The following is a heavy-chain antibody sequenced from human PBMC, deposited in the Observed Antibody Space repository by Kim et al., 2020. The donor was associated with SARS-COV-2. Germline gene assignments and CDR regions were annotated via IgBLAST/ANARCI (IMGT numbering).Heavy chain of an antibody. V-gene: IGHV4-39*07. J-gene: IGHJ4*02. CDR2: IYYSGST. Sequence: SETLSLTCTVSGGSISSSSYYWGWIRQPPGKGLEWIGSIYYSGSTYYNPSLKSRVTISVDTSKNQFSLKLSSVTAADTAVYYCARDRHRYSGYDYWGQGTLVTVSS. CDR1: GGSISSSSYY. D-gene: IGHD5-12*01. CDR3: ARDRHRYSGYDY.